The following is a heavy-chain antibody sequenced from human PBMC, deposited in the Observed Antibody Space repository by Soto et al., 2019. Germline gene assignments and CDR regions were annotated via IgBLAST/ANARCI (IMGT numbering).Heavy chain of an antibody. D-gene: IGHD3-16*01. Sequence: QVQLQQWGAGLLKPSETLSLTCAVYGGSFSGYYWSWIRQPPGKGLEWIGEINHSGSTNYNPSLKSRVTISVDTSKNQFSLKLSSATAADTAVYYCARGGYYLGPFYPWGQGTLVTVSS. CDR3: ARGGYYLGPFYP. CDR1: GGSFSGYY. V-gene: IGHV4-34*01. CDR2: INHSGST. J-gene: IGHJ5*02.